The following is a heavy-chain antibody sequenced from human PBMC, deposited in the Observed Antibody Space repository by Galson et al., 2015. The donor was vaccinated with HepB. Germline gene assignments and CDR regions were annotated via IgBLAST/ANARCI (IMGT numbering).Heavy chain of an antibody. Sequence: SVKVSCKASGGTFSSYAISWVRQAPGQGLEWMGGIIPIFGIANYAQKFQGRVTITADESTSTAYMELGSLRSEDTAVYYCARDPAARFQNFDYWGQGTLVTVSS. V-gene: IGHV1-69*13. CDR1: GGTFSSYA. CDR2: IIPIFGIA. J-gene: IGHJ4*02. D-gene: IGHD6-6*01. CDR3: ARDPAARFQNFDY.